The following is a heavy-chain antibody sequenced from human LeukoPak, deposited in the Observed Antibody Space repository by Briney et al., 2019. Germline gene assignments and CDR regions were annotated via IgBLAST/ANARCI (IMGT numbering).Heavy chain of an antibody. J-gene: IGHJ4*02. CDR1: GFTFSSCA. D-gene: IGHD4-17*01. V-gene: IGHV3-23*01. Sequence: PGGSLRLSCAASGFTFSSCAMNWVRQAPGKGLEWVSAISGTGGSTYFADFVKGRFTISRDNSKNTLYLQMNSLRAEDTAVYYCASRATVTTFFDYWGQGTLVTVSS. CDR2: ISGTGGST. CDR3: ASRATVTTFFDY.